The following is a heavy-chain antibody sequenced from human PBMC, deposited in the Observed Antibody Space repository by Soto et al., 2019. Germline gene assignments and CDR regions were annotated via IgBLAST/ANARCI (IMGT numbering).Heavy chain of an antibody. J-gene: IGHJ3*02. V-gene: IGHV4-39*01. CDR1: GGSISSSSYY. CDR3: ARRGELLPQHDAFDI. CDR2: IYYSGST. Sequence: SETLSLTCTVSGGSISSSSYYWGWIRQPPGKGLEWIGSIYYSGSTYYNPSLKSRVTISVDTSKNQFSLKLSSVTAADTAVYYCARRGELLPQHDAFDIWGQGTMVTVSS. D-gene: IGHD1-26*01.